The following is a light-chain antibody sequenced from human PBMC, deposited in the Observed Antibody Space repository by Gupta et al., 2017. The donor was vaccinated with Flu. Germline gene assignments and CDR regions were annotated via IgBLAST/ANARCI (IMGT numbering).Light chain of an antibody. Sequence: TLSLSPCEKAPLSCMARQSVSENLICYEKKPRRAPRLLIYDTSTRAKGISASCIGSGDGTEFTLTISIREPEDFAVYYCPHRANEHPYVTFGQGTKLEIK. J-gene: IGKJ2*01. CDR2: DTS. CDR3: PHRANEHPYVT. V-gene: IGKV3D-11*02. CDR1: QSVSEN.